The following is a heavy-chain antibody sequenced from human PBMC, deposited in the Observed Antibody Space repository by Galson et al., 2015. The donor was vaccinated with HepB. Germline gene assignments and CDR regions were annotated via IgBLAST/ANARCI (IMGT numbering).Heavy chain of an antibody. J-gene: IGHJ4*02. CDR2: IKSKTDGGTT. D-gene: IGHD2-8*01. CDR1: GFSFSNYG. CDR3: TTDPSAYCTNGVCYGDFDY. Sequence: SLRLSCAASGFSFSNYGIHWVRQAPGKGLEWVGRIKSKTDGGTTDYAAPVKGRFTISRDDSKNTLYLQMNSLKTEDTAVYYCTTDPSAYCTNGVCYGDFDYWGQGTLVTVSS. V-gene: IGHV3-15*01.